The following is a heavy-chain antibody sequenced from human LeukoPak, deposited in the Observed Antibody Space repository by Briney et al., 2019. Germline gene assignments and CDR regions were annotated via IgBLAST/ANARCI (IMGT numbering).Heavy chain of an antibody. D-gene: IGHD5-18*01. CDR1: GYTFTGYY. CDR2: INPNGGGT. J-gene: IGHJ6*03. V-gene: IGHV1-2*02. CDR3: AKTAMVPFYYYMDV. Sequence: ASVKVSCKASGYTFTGYYMHWVRQAPGQGLEWMGLINPNGGGTNYAQKFQGRVTMTRDTSISTAYMELSRLRSDDTAVYYCAKTAMVPFYYYMDVWGKGTTVTVSS.